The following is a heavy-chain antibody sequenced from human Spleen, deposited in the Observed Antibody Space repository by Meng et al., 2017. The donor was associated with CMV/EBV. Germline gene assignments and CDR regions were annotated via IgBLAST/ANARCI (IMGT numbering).Heavy chain of an antibody. CDR2: ITDSGTSI. J-gene: IGHJ4*02. CDR3: ARVPGPYYFDY. Sequence: GGSLRLSCATSGFTFSGYEMTWVRQAPGKGLEWISYITDSGTSIHYADSVKGRFTISRDNAKDSLYLQMNSLRADDTAVYYCARVPGPYYFDYWGPGTLVTVSS. CDR1: GFTFSGYE. V-gene: IGHV3-48*03.